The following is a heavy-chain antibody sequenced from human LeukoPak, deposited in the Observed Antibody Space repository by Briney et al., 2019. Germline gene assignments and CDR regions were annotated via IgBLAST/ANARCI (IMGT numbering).Heavy chain of an antibody. CDR3: ARENPYDYYDSSGHLGN. J-gene: IGHJ4*02. Sequence: PSETLSLTCTVSGGSISSGSYYWSWIRQPAGKGLEWIVRIYTSGSTNYNPPLKSRVTISVDTSKNRFSLKLSSVTAADTAVYYCARENPYDYYDSSGHLGNWGQGTLVTVSS. D-gene: IGHD3-22*01. CDR2: IYTSGST. V-gene: IGHV4-61*02. CDR1: GGSISSGSYY.